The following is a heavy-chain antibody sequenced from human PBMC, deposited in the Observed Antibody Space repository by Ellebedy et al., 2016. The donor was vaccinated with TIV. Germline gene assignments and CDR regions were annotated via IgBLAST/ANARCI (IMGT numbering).Heavy chain of an antibody. J-gene: IGHJ6*02. D-gene: IGHD3-10*01. CDR2: ISDYIGNT. V-gene: IGHV1-18*01. CDR3: ARDQPNFYDSGSFHPHGMDV. CDR1: GYTFTSYG. Sequence: ASVKVSCXASGYTFTSYGISWVRQVPGQGLEWMGWISDYIGNTNDEMRFQGRLTLTADTATSTAYMELRSLRSDDTAVYYCARDQPNFYDSGSFHPHGMDVWGQGTTVTVSS.